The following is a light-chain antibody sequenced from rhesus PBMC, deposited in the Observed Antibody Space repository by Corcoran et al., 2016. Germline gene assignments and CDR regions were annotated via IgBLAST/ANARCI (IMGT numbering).Light chain of an antibody. V-gene: IGKV1-38*01. CDR2: DAS. J-gene: IGKJ1*01. Sequence: DIQLTQSPSSLSASVGDRVTITCRASQGISSYLAWYQQKSGKAPKLLIYDASKLQSGVPSRFSGSGSGTDFTLTICRLQPGDLATYCCLQYNSGPRTFGRGTKVEIK. CDR1: QGISSY. CDR3: LQYNSGPRT.